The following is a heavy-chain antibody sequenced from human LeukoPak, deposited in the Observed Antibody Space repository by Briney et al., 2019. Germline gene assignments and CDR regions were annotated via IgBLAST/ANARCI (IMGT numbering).Heavy chain of an antibody. CDR2: IYPGDSDT. Sequence: GESLKISGKGSGYSFTSHWSGWVRQMPGKGLEWMGIIYPGDSDTRYSPSFQGQVTISADKSISTAYLEWSSLKASDTAMYYCVRPITGYGSGTYYPKYFDYWGQGTLVTVSS. D-gene: IGHD3-10*01. CDR1: GYSFTSHW. J-gene: IGHJ4*02. CDR3: VRPITGYGSGTYYPKYFDY. V-gene: IGHV5-51*01.